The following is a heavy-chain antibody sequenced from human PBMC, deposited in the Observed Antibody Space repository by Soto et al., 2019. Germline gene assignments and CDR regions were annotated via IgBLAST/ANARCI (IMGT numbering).Heavy chain of an antibody. Sequence: EVQLVESGGGLVKPGGSLRLSCAASGFTFSNAWMNWVRQAPGKGLEWVGRIKSKTDGGTTDYAAPVKGRFTISRDDSKNTLYLQMNSLKTEDTAVYYCTTALRSFPHYYYYYGMDVWGQGTTVTVSS. CDR3: TTALRSFPHYYYYYGMDV. V-gene: IGHV3-15*07. J-gene: IGHJ6*02. CDR1: GFTFSNAW. CDR2: IKSKTDGGTT. D-gene: IGHD3-3*01.